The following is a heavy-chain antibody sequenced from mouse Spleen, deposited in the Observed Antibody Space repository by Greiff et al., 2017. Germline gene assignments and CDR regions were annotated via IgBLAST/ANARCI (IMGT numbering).Heavy chain of an antibody. CDR2: IYPRSGNT. D-gene: IGHD2-1*01. V-gene: IGHV1-81*01. J-gene: IGHJ4*01. Sequence: QVQLKESGAELARPGASVKLSCKASGYTFTSYGISWVKQRTGQGLEWIGEIYPRSGNTYYNEKFKGKATLTADKSSSTAYMELRSLTSEDSAVYFCARSGLGYDGSPSYAMDYWGQGTSVTVSS. CDR1: GYTFTSYG. CDR3: ARSGLGYDGSPSYAMDY.